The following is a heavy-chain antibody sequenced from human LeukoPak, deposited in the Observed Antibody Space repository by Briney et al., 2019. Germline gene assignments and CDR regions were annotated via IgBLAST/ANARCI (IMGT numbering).Heavy chain of an antibody. CDR1: GGSISSYY. V-gene: IGHV4-59*08. J-gene: IGHJ5*02. CDR2: IYYSGST. Sequence: SETLSLTCTVTGGSISSYYWTWIRQPPGKGLEWIGYIYYSGSTKYNPSLKSRVTMSVDTSKNRFSLKLSSVTAADTAVYYCARHRGYCSSTSCSYNWFDPWGQGTLVTVSS. CDR3: ARHRGYCSSTSCSYNWFDP. D-gene: IGHD2-2*03.